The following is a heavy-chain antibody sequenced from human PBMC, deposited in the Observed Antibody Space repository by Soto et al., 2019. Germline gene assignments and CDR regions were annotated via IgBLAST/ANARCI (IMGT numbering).Heavy chain of an antibody. CDR1: GGSISSYY. V-gene: IGHV4-4*07. CDR2: IYTSGST. D-gene: IGHD6-13*01. CDR3: ARDHGAAGPYYYGMDV. Sequence: LSLTCTVSGGSISSYYWSWIRQPAGKGLEWIGRIYTSGSTNYNPSLKSRVTMSVDTSKNQFSLKLSSVTAADTAVYYCARDHGAAGPYYYGMDVWGQGTTVTVS. J-gene: IGHJ6*02.